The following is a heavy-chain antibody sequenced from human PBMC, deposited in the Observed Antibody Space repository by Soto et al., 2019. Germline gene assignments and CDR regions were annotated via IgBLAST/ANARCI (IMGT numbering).Heavy chain of an antibody. CDR2: FDPEDGET. Sequence: ASVKVSCKVSGYTLTELSMHWVRQAPGKGLEWMGGFDPEDGETIYAQKFQGRVTMTEDTSTDTAYMELSSLRSEDTAVYYCATQFSYYYDSRALDYWGQGTLVTVSS. CDR3: ATQFSYYYDSRALDY. D-gene: IGHD3-22*01. V-gene: IGHV1-24*01. J-gene: IGHJ4*02. CDR1: GYTLTELS.